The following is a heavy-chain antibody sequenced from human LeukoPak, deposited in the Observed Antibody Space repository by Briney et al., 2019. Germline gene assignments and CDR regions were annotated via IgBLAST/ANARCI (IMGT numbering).Heavy chain of an antibody. D-gene: IGHD2-15*01. CDR2: ISGSDGST. CDR1: GFTFSNYA. Sequence: GGSLRLSWTASGFTFSNYAMSWVRQAPGKGLEWVSTISGSDGSTYYADSVKGRFTISRDNSKNTLYLQMNSLRVEDTAIYYCAKGRGYCTGGSCYSDYWGQGTLVTVSS. V-gene: IGHV3-23*01. CDR3: AKGRGYCTGGSCYSDY. J-gene: IGHJ4*02.